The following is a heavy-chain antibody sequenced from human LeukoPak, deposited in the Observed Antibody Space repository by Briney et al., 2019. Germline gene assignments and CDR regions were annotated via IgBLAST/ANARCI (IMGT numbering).Heavy chain of an antibody. CDR1: GFTFNTYS. V-gene: IGHV3-23*01. J-gene: IGHJ4*02. CDR3: AKDEGFGELLFYFDY. D-gene: IGHD3-10*01. CDR2: ISGSGGTT. Sequence: GGSLRLSCAASGFTFNTYSMTWVRQAPGKGLEWVSSISGSGGTTYSADSVKGRFTISRDNSKNTLFLQMNSLRAEDTAVYYCAKDEGFGELLFYFDYWGQGTVVTVSS.